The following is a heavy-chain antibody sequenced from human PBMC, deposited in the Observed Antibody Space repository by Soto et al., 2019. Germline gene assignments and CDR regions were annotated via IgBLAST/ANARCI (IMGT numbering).Heavy chain of an antibody. Sequence: QVQLVDSGGGVVQPGRSLRLSCTVSGFLFNTYAMHWVRQAPGKGLEWVAVISYDARNTYYADSVKGRFTISRDNSKNALYLQMNSLRPEDTAVYYCARDMGIQLWLTNWFDPWGQGTLVTVSS. CDR1: GFLFNTYA. J-gene: IGHJ5*02. CDR3: ARDMGIQLWLTNWFDP. V-gene: IGHV3-30*04. CDR2: ISYDARNT. D-gene: IGHD5-18*01.